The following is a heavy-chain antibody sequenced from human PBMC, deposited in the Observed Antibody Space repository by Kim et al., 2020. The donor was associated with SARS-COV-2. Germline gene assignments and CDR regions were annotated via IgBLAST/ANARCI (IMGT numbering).Heavy chain of an antibody. CDR2: IYYSGST. J-gene: IGHJ4*02. CDR3: ASPGYSGHEPLY. CDR1: GGSISSSSYY. Sequence: SETLSRTCTVSGGSISSSSYYWGWIRQPPGKGLEWIGSIYYSGSTYYNPSLKSRVTISVDTSKNQFSLKLSSVTAADTAVYYCASPGYSGHEPLYWGQGT. V-gene: IGHV4-39*01. D-gene: IGHD5-12*01.